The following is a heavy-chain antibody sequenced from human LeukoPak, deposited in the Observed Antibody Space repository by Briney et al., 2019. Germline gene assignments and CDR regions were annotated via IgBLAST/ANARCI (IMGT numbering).Heavy chain of an antibody. CDR3: SSPFYYDNSGYGPLDY. D-gene: IGHD3-22*01. CDR2: IRRKAYGGTT. Sequence: PGGSLRLSCTASGLTFGDYAVSWVRQVPEKGLEWLGFIRRKAYGGTTEYAASVKGRFTISRDDFKSIAYLQMNGLKTEDTAVYYCSSPFYYDNSGYGPLDYWGQGTLVTVSS. J-gene: IGHJ4*02. CDR1: GLTFGDYA. V-gene: IGHV3-49*04.